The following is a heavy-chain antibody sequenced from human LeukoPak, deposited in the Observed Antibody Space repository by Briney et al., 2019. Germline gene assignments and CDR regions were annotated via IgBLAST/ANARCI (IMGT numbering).Heavy chain of an antibody. D-gene: IGHD3-3*01. CDR1: GFTFTGYW. CDR3: ATGGGWVPSFGVVTHIDV. V-gene: IGHV3-74*03. CDR2: IVTGGHGI. J-gene: IGHJ6*03. Sequence: GGSFKLLWSASGFTFTGYWIHWGAQGPGKGLGLVSGIVTGGHGILYADSVKGRFTTSRDNAKNTLYLQMNSLRFEDTAVYYCATGGGWVPSFGVVTHIDVWGKGTTVTVSS.